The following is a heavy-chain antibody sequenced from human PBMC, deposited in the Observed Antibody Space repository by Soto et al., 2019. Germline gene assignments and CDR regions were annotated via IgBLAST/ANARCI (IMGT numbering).Heavy chain of an antibody. Sequence: ASVKVSCKASGYTFTAYGLNWVRRAQGRGLEWMGRIATHDGSSVSAQRLQGRLTLTRDSFTSTAYMELGGLTSDDTGLYYRARNDGDDSTNFWGQGTLVTVSS. CDR2: IATHDGSS. D-gene: IGHD3-22*01. J-gene: IGHJ4*02. V-gene: IGHV1-18*04. CDR1: GYTFTAYG. CDR3: ARNDGDDSTNF.